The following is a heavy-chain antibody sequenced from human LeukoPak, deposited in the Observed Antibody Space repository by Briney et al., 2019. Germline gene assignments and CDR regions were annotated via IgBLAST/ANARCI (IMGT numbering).Heavy chain of an antibody. Sequence: GGSLRLSCAASGFSFSAFEMNWVRQAPGKGLEWISHISTGGRTIYYADSVKGRFTISRDNAKNSLYLQMNSLRGEDTGVYYCARIQRRGYCSSTSCPAGGDFDYWGQGTLVTVSS. D-gene: IGHD2-2*03. CDR3: ARIQRRGYCSSTSCPAGGDFDY. CDR1: GFSFSAFE. CDR2: ISTGGRTI. J-gene: IGHJ4*02. V-gene: IGHV3-48*03.